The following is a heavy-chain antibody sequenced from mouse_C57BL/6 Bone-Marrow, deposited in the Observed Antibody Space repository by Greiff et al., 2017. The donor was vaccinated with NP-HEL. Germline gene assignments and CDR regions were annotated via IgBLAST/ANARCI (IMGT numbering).Heavy chain of an antibody. V-gene: IGHV1-42*01. CDR2: INPSTGGT. D-gene: IGHD1-1*01. J-gene: IGHJ2*01. CDR1: GYSFTGYY. CDR3: ARFYYYGSSYGY. Sequence: VQLKESGPELVKPGASVKISCKASGYSFTGYYMNWVKQSPEKSLEWIGEINPSTGGTTYNQKFKAKATLTVDKSSSTAYMQLKSLTSEDSAVYYSARFYYYGSSYGYWGQGTTLTVSS.